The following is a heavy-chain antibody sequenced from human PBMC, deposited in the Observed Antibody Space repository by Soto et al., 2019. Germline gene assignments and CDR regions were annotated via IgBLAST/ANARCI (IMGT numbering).Heavy chain of an antibody. V-gene: IGHV1-69*13. J-gene: IGHJ5*02. Sequence: SVKVSCKTSGGTFSSYAISWVRQAHGQGLEWMGGIIPIFGTANYAQKFQGRVTITADESTSTAYMELSSLRSEDTAVYYCARDLADSSFHILFDPWGQGTLVTVSS. CDR1: GGTFSSYA. CDR3: ARDLADSSFHILFDP. CDR2: IIPIFGTA. D-gene: IGHD6-6*01.